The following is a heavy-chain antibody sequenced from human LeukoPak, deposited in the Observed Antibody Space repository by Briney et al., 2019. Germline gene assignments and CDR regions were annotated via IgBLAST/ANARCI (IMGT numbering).Heavy chain of an antibody. CDR1: GYTFTSYG. CDR3: ARDDYDILTGSPLYYYGMDV. Sequence: ASVKVSCKASGYTFTSYGISWVRQAPGQGLEWMGWISAYNGNTNYAQKLQGRVTMTTDTSTSTAYMELRSLRSDDTAVYYCARDDYDILTGSPLYYYGMDVWGRGTTVTVSS. V-gene: IGHV1-18*01. CDR2: ISAYNGNT. J-gene: IGHJ6*02. D-gene: IGHD3-9*01.